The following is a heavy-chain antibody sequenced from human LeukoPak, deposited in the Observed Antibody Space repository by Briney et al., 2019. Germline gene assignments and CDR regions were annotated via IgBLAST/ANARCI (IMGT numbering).Heavy chain of an antibody. CDR3: TRGTVDYYGSGRPSYYFDY. CDR1: GYTLTELS. D-gene: IGHD3-10*01. Sequence: ASVKVSCKVSGYTLTELSMHWVRQAPGKGLEWMGGFDPEDGETIYAQKFQGRVTMTEDTSTDTAYMELSSLRSDDTAVYYCTRGTVDYYGSGRPSYYFDYWGQGTLVTVSS. V-gene: IGHV1-24*01. J-gene: IGHJ4*02. CDR2: FDPEDGET.